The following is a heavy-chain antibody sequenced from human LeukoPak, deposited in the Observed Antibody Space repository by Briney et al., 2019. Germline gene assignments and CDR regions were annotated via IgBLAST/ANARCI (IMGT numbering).Heavy chain of an antibody. CDR1: GFTFNDYA. J-gene: IGHJ4*02. Sequence: GGSLRLSCVASGFTFNDYAMSWVRQAPGKGLEWVSAITGGSDITYYADSVKGRFTISRDNSKNTVYLQMNSLRTEDTAVYYCAKKPTNSYFDYWGQGTLVTVSS. D-gene: IGHD4-23*01. CDR3: AKKPTNSYFDY. CDR2: ITGGSDIT. V-gene: IGHV3-23*01.